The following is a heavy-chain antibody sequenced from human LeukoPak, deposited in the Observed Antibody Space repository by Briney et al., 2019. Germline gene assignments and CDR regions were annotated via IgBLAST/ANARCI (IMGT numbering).Heavy chain of an antibody. CDR1: GFTFSNFG. CDR3: ARWDYGNNWFDP. D-gene: IGHD4-17*01. Sequence: AGGSLRLSCAASGFTFSNFGMHWVRQAPGKGLEWVAVIWYDGSKNYYADSVKGRFTISRDNSKNTLYLQMNSLRAEGTAVYYCARWDYGNNWFDPWGLGTLVTVSS. J-gene: IGHJ5*02. V-gene: IGHV3-33*01. CDR2: IWYDGSKN.